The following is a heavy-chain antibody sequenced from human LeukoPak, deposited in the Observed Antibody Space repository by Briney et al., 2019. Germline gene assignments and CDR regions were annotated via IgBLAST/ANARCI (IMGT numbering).Heavy chain of an antibody. Sequence: GGSLRLSCAASGFTLDDYVMRWVRQAPGRGLEWVSGISWNSVSIGYADSVKGRFTISRDNAKNSLYLQMNSLRAEDTALYYCAKDIGTGGTGWYFDLWGRGTLVTVSS. V-gene: IGHV3-9*01. J-gene: IGHJ2*01. D-gene: IGHD6-13*01. CDR1: GFTLDDYV. CDR3: AKDIGTGGTGWYFDL. CDR2: ISWNSVSI.